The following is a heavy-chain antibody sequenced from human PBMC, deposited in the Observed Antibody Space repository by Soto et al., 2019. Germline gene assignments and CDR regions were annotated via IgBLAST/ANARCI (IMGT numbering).Heavy chain of an antibody. CDR2: ILYTGNN. CDR3: ARAAYGSGSYYAPYYYFAMDG. D-gene: IGHD3-10*01. Sequence: SETLSLTCTVSGASVSSYYWSWIRQPHGKGLEWLGYILYTGNNNYNPSLKSRVTMSVDTSKNQVSLKLSAVPAADTAVYFCARAAYGSGSYYAPYYYFAMDGWGQVTTVTVSS. CDR1: GASVSSYY. J-gene: IGHJ6*02. V-gene: IGHV4-59*02.